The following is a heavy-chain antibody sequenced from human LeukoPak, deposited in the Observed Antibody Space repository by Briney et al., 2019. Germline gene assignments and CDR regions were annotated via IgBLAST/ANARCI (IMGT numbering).Heavy chain of an antibody. Sequence: GGSLRLSCAASGFTFSTYGMHWVRQAPGKGLEGLAVSSYDGSNRFHADAVKGRFTISRDNSKNTLYLQMNSLRPEDTADYYCARGSAYSDYYYYGMDVWGQGTTVTVS. CDR1: GFTFSTYG. V-gene: IGHV3-30*03. CDR3: ARGSAYSDYYYYGMDV. J-gene: IGHJ6*02. D-gene: IGHD4-11*01. CDR2: SSYDGSNR.